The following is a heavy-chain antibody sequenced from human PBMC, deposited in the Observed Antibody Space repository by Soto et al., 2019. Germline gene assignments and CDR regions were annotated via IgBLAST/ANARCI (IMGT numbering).Heavy chain of an antibody. Sequence: EVQLLESGGGLVQPGKSLRLSCAASGFTFTNYAMTWVRQAPGKGLEWVSIITGSGGSTAYADSVKGRFTISRDNSKNTLYLQMNSLRAEDTAVYFCAKASAYNYSYLDYWGQGTLVTVSS. CDR2: ITGSGGST. D-gene: IGHD5-18*01. CDR1: GFTFTNYA. J-gene: IGHJ4*02. CDR3: AKASAYNYSYLDY. V-gene: IGHV3-23*01.